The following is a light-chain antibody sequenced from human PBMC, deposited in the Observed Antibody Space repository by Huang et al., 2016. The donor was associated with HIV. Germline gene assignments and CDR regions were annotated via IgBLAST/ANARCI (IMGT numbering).Light chain of an antibody. CDR2: GAS. CDR3: QQYDKWPPYT. J-gene: IGKJ2*01. CDR1: QTVSNN. V-gene: IGKV3-15*01. Sequence: EIVMTQSPGTLSVSPGESVTLSCRASQTVSNNLAWYQQKPGQSPSLFIYGASTRATGSPDRFNGSGAGTEFTLTISSLQSEDFGVYYCQQYDKWPPYTFGQGTKLEIK.